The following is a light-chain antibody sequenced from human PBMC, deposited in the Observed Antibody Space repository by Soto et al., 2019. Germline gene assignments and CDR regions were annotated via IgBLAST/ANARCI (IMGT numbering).Light chain of an antibody. V-gene: IGKV3-20*01. Sequence: ESVLTQSPGTLSLSPGERATLSCRASQSVSSTYLAWYQQRPGQPPNLLIFGASHRAPDIPDRFSGSGSGTDFTLTISRLEPEDFAVYYCQQYGGSVQTFGQGTKVDIK. CDR1: QSVSSTY. CDR2: GAS. CDR3: QQYGGSVQT. J-gene: IGKJ1*01.